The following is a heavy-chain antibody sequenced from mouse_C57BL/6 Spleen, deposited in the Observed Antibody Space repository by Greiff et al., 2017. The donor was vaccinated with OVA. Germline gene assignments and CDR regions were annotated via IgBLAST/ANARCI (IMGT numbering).Heavy chain of an antibody. CDR1: GYSITSDY. CDR2: ISYSGST. CDR3: ARYISYGSSYWYFDV. J-gene: IGHJ1*03. Sequence: EVKLVESGPGLAKPSQTLSLTCSVTGYSITSDYWNWIRKFPGNKLEYMGYISYSGSTYYNPSLKSRISITRDTSKNQYYLQLNSVTTEDTATYYCARYISYGSSYWYFDVWGTGTTVTVSS. V-gene: IGHV3-8*01. D-gene: IGHD1-1*01.